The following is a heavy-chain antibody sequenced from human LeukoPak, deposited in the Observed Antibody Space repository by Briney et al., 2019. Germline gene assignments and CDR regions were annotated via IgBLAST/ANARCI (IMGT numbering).Heavy chain of an antibody. CDR3: AKERSSLFDY. CDR1: GFTFTSYG. Sequence: LGGSLRLSCAASGFTFTSYGMSWVRQAPGKGLEWVSTISASCGSTYYADSVKGRFTISRDNSKNTLYLQMNSLRADDTAVYYCAKERSSLFDYWGQGVLGTVSS. J-gene: IGHJ4*02. D-gene: IGHD6-13*01. V-gene: IGHV3-23*01. CDR2: ISASCGST.